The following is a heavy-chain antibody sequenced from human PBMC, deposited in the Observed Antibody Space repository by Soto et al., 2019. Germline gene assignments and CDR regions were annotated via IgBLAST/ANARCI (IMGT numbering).Heavy chain of an antibody. Sequence: GGSLRLSCAVSGFTFSSYSMNWVRQAPGKGLEWVSSISSSSSYIYYADSVKGRFTISRDNAKNSLYLQMNSLRAEDTAVYYCARDSTGPPDGIDVWGQGTTVTVSS. CDR2: ISSSSSYI. CDR3: ARDSTGPPDGIDV. CDR1: GFTFSSYS. J-gene: IGHJ6*02. V-gene: IGHV3-21*01.